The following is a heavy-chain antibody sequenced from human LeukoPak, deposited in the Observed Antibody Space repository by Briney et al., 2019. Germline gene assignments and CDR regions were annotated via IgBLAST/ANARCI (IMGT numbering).Heavy chain of an antibody. Sequence: ASVKFSCKASGYNFSHHTMHWVRQAPGQRLEWMGWINAGDGNTKYSQKLQDRVTITRDTSASTAYMELSSLRSEDAAVYYCAVGAFDYWGQGTLLTVSS. CDR1: GYNFSHHT. CDR2: INAGDGNT. D-gene: IGHD4-17*01. CDR3: AVGAFDY. V-gene: IGHV1-3*01. J-gene: IGHJ4*02.